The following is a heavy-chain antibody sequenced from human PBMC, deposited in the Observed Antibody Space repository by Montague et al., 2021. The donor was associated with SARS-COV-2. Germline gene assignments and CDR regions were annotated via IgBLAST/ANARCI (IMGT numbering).Heavy chain of an antibody. CDR3: ARQQAAASGAYFDY. V-gene: IGHV4-39*01. J-gene: IGHJ4*02. Sequence: SETLSLTCTVSGDSISSSSYYWSWIRQPPGKGLEWIGNIFYSGNSYYNPSLKSRVTIFVDTSKNQFSLKVTSLTAADTAVFYCARQQAAASGAYFDYWGQGTLVTVSS. CDR1: GDSISSSSYY. CDR2: IFYSGNS. D-gene: IGHD6-13*01.